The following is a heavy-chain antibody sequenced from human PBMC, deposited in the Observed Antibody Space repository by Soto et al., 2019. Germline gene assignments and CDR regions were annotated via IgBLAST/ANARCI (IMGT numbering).Heavy chain of an antibody. Sequence: QVQLQESGPGLVKPSQTLSLTCTVSGGSINSGDYYWSWIRQPPGKGLEWIGYIYYSGTTYYNPSLKSRVTISVDTSKNQFSLRLTSVTAADTAVYYCARDDKYETTGLDYWGQGTLVTVSS. CDR3: ARDDKYETTGLDY. CDR2: IYYSGTT. D-gene: IGHD2-8*02. V-gene: IGHV4-30-4*01. J-gene: IGHJ4*02. CDR1: GGSINSGDYY.